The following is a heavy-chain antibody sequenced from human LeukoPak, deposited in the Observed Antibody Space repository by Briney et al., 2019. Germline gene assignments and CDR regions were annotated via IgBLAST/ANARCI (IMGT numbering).Heavy chain of an antibody. CDR2: IRHDESKT. V-gene: IGHV3-30*02. Sequence: GGSLRLSCAASGLIFSSYGMHWVRQAPGEGLEWVAYIRHDESKTFYADSVKGRFTISRDNSKITLYLQMHSLRAEDTALYYCAKPVIPSAYQGTYYMDVWGKGTTVTVSS. CDR1: GLIFSSYG. CDR3: AKPVIPSAYQGTYYMDV. D-gene: IGHD3-16*01. J-gene: IGHJ6*03.